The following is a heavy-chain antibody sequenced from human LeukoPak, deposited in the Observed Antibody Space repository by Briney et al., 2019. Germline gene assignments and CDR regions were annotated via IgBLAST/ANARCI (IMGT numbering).Heavy chain of an antibody. CDR1: GFTFSTCA. Sequence: PGGSLRLSCAASGFTFSTCAMHWVRQAPGKGLEWVSGISDTGGSTYYADSVKGRFTISRDNSKNTLYLQMNSLRAEDTAVYYCTRDGIAGLIGYWGQGTLVTVSS. CDR2: ISDTGGST. D-gene: IGHD6-13*01. J-gene: IGHJ4*02. CDR3: TRDGIAGLIGY. V-gene: IGHV3-23*01.